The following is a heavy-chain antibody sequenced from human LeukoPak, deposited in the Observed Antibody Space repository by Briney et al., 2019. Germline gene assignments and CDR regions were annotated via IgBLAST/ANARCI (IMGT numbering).Heavy chain of an antibody. J-gene: IGHJ4*02. CDR1: GFTVSSNY. CDR3: ARDSGSWGSDY. CDR2: IYSGGST. V-gene: IGHV3-66*01. Sequence: GGSLRPSCAASGFTVSSNYMSWVRQAPGKGLEWVSLIYSGGSTYYADSVEGRFTISRDNSKNTLYLQMNSLRAEDTAVYYCARDSGSWGSDYWGQGTLVTVSS. D-gene: IGHD1-26*01.